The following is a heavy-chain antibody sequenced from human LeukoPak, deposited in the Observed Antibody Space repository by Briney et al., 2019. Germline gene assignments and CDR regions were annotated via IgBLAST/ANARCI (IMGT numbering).Heavy chain of an antibody. Sequence: ASLKVSCKASGGTFSSYTISWVRQAPGQGLEWMGGIIPIFGTANYAQKFQGRVTITADESTSTAYMELSSLRSEDTAVYYCARDTRCSSTSCYTFDYWGQGTLVTVSS. J-gene: IGHJ4*02. CDR1: GGTFSSYT. CDR3: ARDTRCSSTSCYTFDY. D-gene: IGHD2-2*02. CDR2: IIPIFGTA. V-gene: IGHV1-69*13.